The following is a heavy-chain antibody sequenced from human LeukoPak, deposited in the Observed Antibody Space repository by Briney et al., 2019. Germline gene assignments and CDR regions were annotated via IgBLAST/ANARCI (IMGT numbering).Heavy chain of an antibody. V-gene: IGHV3-30*02. Sequence: GGSLRLSCAASGFTFSSYGMHWVRQAPGKGLEWVAFIRYDGSNKYYADSVKGRFTISRDNSKNTLYLQMDSLRAEDTAVYYCAKDIWALHSGSYLDIWGQGTMVTVSS. CDR1: GFTFSSYG. D-gene: IGHD1-26*01. CDR3: AKDIWALHSGSYLDI. CDR2: IRYDGSNK. J-gene: IGHJ3*02.